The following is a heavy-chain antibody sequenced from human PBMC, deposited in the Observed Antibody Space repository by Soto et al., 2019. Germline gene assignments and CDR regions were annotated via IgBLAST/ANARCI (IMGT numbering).Heavy chain of an antibody. CDR2: IYYSGST. J-gene: IGHJ4*02. V-gene: IGHV4-59*08. D-gene: IGHD6-19*01. Sequence: SETLSLTCTVSGGSISSYYWSWIRQPPGKGLEWIGYIYYSGSTNYNPSLKSRVTISVDTSKNQFSLKLSSVTAAYTAVYYCARMLAVAGTPPYFDYWGQGTLVTVSS. CDR3: ARMLAVAGTPPYFDY. CDR1: GGSISSYY.